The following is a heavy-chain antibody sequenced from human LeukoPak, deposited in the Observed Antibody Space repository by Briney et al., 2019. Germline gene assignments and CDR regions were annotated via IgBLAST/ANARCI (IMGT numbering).Heavy chain of an antibody. Sequence: PGGSLRLSCAASGFSFDDYAMHWVRHAPGKGLEWVSGISWNSATISYADSVKGRFAISRGNAKNSLYLQINSLRTEYTALYYCAKGVEYSSSCSGFDYWGPGTLVTLSS. CDR1: GFSFDDYA. J-gene: IGHJ4*02. V-gene: IGHV3-9*01. CDR2: ISWNSATI. D-gene: IGHD6-6*01. CDR3: AKGVEYSSSCSGFDY.